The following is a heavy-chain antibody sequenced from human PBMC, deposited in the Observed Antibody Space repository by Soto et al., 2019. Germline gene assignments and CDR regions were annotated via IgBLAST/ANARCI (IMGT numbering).Heavy chain of an antibody. V-gene: IGHV1-46*01. CDR1: GYLFSTYS. CDR3: TKRFVTRLLPNHLYYGMDV. D-gene: IGHD2-15*01. J-gene: IGHJ6*02. Sequence: QEHLVQSGTEVKKPGASVTISCQACGYLFSTYSMHWVRQVPGQALQWMGIIVPSDGSTIYAQQLQDRLTLTRDTSTNTVYMDLTSLTSEDTAMYYCTKRFVTRLLPNHLYYGMDVWGQGTRFIVSS. CDR2: IVPSDGST.